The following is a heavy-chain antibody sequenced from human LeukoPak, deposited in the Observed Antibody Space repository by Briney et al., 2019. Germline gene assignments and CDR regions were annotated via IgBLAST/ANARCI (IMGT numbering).Heavy chain of an antibody. CDR1: GFTFSSSW. D-gene: IGHD6-19*01. CDR3: ARVGPAISSGWYYFVDY. V-gene: IGHV3-53*01. J-gene: IGHJ4*02. CDR2: IYSGGST. Sequence: GGSLRLSCAASGFTFSSSWMSWVRQAPGKGLEWVSVIYSGGSTYYADSVKGRFAISRDNSKNTLYLQMNSLRAEDTAVYYCARVGPAISSGWYYFVDYWGQGTLVTVSS.